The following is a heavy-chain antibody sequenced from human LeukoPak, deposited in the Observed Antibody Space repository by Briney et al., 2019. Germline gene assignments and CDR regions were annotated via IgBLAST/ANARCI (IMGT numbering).Heavy chain of an antibody. Sequence: GGSLRLSCAASGFTFSSYAMSWVRQAPGKGLEWVSAISGSGGSTYYADSVKGRFTTSRDNSKNTLYLQMNSLRAEDTAVYYCAKEALDYYDSSGYLDYWGQGTLVTVSS. CDR3: AKEALDYYDSSGYLDY. V-gene: IGHV3-23*01. D-gene: IGHD3-22*01. J-gene: IGHJ4*02. CDR1: GFTFSSYA. CDR2: ISGSGGST.